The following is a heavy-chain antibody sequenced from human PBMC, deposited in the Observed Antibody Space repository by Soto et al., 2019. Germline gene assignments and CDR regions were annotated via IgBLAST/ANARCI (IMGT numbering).Heavy chain of an antibody. D-gene: IGHD3-10*01. CDR1: GYTFTSYD. Sequence: QVQLVQSGAEVKKPGASVKVSCKASGYTFTSYDINWVRQATGQGLEWMGWMNPNSGNTGFAQKFQGRVPLTQNHPKSTAYQEPSSLRTEDPAGYYCARKRGRRGGNHRGQGTLVTVSP. CDR3: ARKRGRRGGNH. V-gene: IGHV1-8*01. CDR2: MNPNSGNT. J-gene: IGHJ4*02.